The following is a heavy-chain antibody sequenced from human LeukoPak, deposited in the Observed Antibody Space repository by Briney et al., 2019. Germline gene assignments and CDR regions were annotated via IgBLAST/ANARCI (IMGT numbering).Heavy chain of an antibody. V-gene: IGHV4-4*07. CDR2: VSSSGNT. D-gene: IGHD2-2*01. CDR1: GDSISYFY. CDR3: ARLRAPRQLPYRGSFNWFDP. J-gene: IGHJ5*02. Sequence: SETLSLTCSVSGDSISYFYWSWIRQAAGKGLEWIGRVSSSGNTDYNASLKSRVTMSVDTSKNQFSLKLSSVTAADTAVYYCARLRAPRQLPYRGSFNWFDPWGQGTLVTVSS.